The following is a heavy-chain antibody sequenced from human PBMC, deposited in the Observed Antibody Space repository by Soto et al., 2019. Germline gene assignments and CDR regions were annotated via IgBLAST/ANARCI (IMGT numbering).Heavy chain of an antibody. CDR1: GFIFSDYE. CDR2: ISISGTII. J-gene: IGHJ6*02. Sequence: VGSLRLSCEGSGFIFSDYEMNWVRQVPGKGLEWISYISISGTIIHYADSVKGRFAISRDNAKDSLFLQMNNLRAEDTAVYYCVRDWSTFWGMDVWGQGTTVTVSS. V-gene: IGHV3-48*03. CDR3: VRDWSTFWGMDV.